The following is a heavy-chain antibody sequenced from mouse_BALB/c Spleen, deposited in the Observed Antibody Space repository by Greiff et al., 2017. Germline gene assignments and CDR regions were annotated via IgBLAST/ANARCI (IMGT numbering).Heavy chain of an antibody. V-gene: IGHV5-6-3*01. D-gene: IGHD1-1*01. CDR1: GFTFSSYG. Sequence: EVKVVGSGGGLVQPGGSPKLPRSASGFTFSSYGMSWVPQTSDKRLELVATINSNGGCNYYPDSVKGRFTISRDNAKNTLYLQMSSLESKDTAMYYCEREENYYGSSAWFAYWGQGTLVTVSA. CDR2: INSNGGCN. J-gene: IGHJ3*01. CDR3: EREENYYGSSAWFAY.